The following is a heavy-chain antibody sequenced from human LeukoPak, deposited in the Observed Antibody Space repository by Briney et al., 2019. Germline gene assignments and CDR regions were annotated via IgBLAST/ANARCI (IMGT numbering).Heavy chain of an antibody. D-gene: IGHD5-24*01. CDR2: ISAYKGNT. V-gene: IGHV1-18*01. Sequence: ASVKVSCKASGYTFTSSGISWVRQAPGQGLEWMGWISAYKGNTNYAQKLQGRVTMTTDTSTSTAYMELRSLRSDDTAVYYCARDRKDGYVDYWGQGTLVTVSS. CDR3: ARDRKDGYVDY. J-gene: IGHJ4*02. CDR1: GYTFTSSG.